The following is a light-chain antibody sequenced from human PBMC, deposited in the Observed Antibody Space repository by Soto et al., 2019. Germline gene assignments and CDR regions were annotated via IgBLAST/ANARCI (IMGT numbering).Light chain of an antibody. CDR3: SSYPSSSTLV. J-gene: IGLJ2*01. Sequence: QSALTQPASVSGSPGQSITISCTGTSSDVGCYNYVSWYQQHPGKAPKLMIYDVSNRPSGVSNRFSGSKSGNTASLTISGLQDEDEDDYYCSSYPSSSTLVFGGGTKLTVL. CDR2: DVS. CDR1: SSDVGCYNY. V-gene: IGLV2-14*01.